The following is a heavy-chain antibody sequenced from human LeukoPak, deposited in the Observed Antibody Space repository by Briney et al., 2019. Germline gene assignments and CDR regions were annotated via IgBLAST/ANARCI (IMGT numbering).Heavy chain of an antibody. V-gene: IGHV3-23*01. CDR2: ISGSGGST. J-gene: IGHJ4*02. CDR3: AKDRGYSYEFDY. CDR1: GFTFSSYA. Sequence: PGGSLRLSCAASGFTFSSYAMSWVRQAPGKGLEWVSAISGSGGSTYYADSVKGRFTISRDNSKDTLYLQMNSLRAEDTAVYYCAKDRGYSYEFDYWGQGTLVTVSS. D-gene: IGHD5-18*01.